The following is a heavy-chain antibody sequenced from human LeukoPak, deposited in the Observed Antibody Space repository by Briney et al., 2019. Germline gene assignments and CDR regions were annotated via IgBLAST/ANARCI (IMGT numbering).Heavy chain of an antibody. Sequence: GGSLRLSCAASGFTFSSYSMNWVRQAPGKGLEWVSAISGSGGSTYYADSVKGRFTISRDNSKNTLYLQMNSLRAEDTAVYYCAKVGCSSTSCYIFFAEYFQHWGQGTLVTVSS. CDR2: ISGSGGST. J-gene: IGHJ1*01. CDR1: GFTFSSYS. V-gene: IGHV3-23*01. D-gene: IGHD2-2*02. CDR3: AKVGCSSTSCYIFFAEYFQH.